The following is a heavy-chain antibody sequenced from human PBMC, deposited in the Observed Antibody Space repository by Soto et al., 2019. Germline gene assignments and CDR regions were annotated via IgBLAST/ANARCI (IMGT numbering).Heavy chain of an antibody. CDR2: INPSGGST. J-gene: IGHJ6*02. Sequence: QVQLVQSGAEVKKPGASVKVSCKASGYTFTSYYMHWVRQAPGQGLEWMGIINPSGGSTSYAQKCRGRVTMTXTTXTXNVYMELSSLRSEDTAVYYCARSCTVTTMGYYGMDVWGQGTTVTVSS. V-gene: IGHV1-46*01. CDR1: GYTFTSYY. CDR3: ARSCTVTTMGYYGMDV. D-gene: IGHD4-4*01.